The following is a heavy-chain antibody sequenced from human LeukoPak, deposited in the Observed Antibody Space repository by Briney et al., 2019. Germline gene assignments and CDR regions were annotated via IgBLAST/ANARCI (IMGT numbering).Heavy chain of an antibody. V-gene: IGHV1-18*01. D-gene: IGHD2-2*02. CDR3: ATPSRGPCSSTSCYSDDAFDI. CDR2: ISAYNGNT. CDR1: GYTFTSYG. Sequence: ASVKVSCKASGYTFTSYGISWVRQAPGQGLEWVGWISAYNGNTNYAQKLQGRVTMTTDTSTSTAYMELRSLRSDDTAVYYCATPSRGPCSSTSCYSDDAFDIWGQGTMVTVSS. J-gene: IGHJ3*02.